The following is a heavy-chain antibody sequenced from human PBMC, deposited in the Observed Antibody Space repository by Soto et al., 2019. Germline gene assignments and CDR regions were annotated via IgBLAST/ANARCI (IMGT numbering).Heavy chain of an antibody. Sequence: QVQLQESGPGLVKPSETLSLTCTVSGGSISSYYWSWIRQPPGKGLEWIGYIYYSGSTNYNPSLKSRVTISVDTSKNQFSLKLSSVTAADTAVYYCARNVYNGWFDPWGQGTLVTVSS. CDR3: ARNVYNGWFDP. J-gene: IGHJ5*02. V-gene: IGHV4-59*01. CDR1: GGSISSYY. D-gene: IGHD3-16*01. CDR2: IYYSGST.